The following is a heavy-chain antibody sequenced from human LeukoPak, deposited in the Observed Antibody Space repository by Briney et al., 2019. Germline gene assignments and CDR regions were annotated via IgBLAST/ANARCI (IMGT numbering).Heavy chain of an antibody. CDR3: ARDRDYYGSGSYEWFDP. J-gene: IGHJ5*02. Sequence: GGSLRLSCAASGFTFSSYWMSWVRQAPGKGLVWVSRINSDGSSTSYADSVKGRFTISRDNSKNMLYLQMNSLRAEDTAVYYCARDRDYYGSGSYEWFDPWGQGTLVTVSS. D-gene: IGHD3-10*01. V-gene: IGHV3-74*01. CDR2: INSDGSST. CDR1: GFTFSSYW.